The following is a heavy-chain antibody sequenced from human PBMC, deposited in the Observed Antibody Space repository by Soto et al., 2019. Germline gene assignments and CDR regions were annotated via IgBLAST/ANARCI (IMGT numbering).Heavy chain of an antibody. V-gene: IGHV3-74*01. CDR1: GFTFSSYW. Sequence: GGSLRLSCAASGFTFSSYWMHWVRQAPGKGLVWVSRINSDGSSTSYADSVKGRFTISRDNAKNTLYLQINSLRAEDTAVYYCARGEQSHYYYYYMDVWGKGTTVTVSS. J-gene: IGHJ6*03. CDR3: ARGEQSHYYYYYMDV. CDR2: INSDGSST.